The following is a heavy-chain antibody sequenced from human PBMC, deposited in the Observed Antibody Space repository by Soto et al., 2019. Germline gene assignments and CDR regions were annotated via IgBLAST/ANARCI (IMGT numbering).Heavy chain of an antibody. Sequence: KPSETMSLTCTVSGDSIRSYYWTWIRQPPGRGLEWIGHVYYGGSTNYNPSLQSRVTMSLDTSKNQFSLRLTSMTAADTAVYYCAGEGALATFGVGWGQGNRVTV. CDR1: GDSIRSYY. V-gene: IGHV4-59*01. CDR3: AGEGALATFGVG. D-gene: IGHD3-3*01. J-gene: IGHJ4*02. CDR2: VYYGGST.